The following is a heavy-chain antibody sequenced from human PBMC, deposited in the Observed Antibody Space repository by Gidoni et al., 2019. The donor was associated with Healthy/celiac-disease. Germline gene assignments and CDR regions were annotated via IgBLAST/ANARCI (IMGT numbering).Heavy chain of an antibody. V-gene: IGHV4-59*01. Sequence: QVQLQASVPGLVKPSETLSLTCPVSGGSISSYYWSWILQPPGKGLEWIGYIYYSGSTNYNRSLKSRVTISVDTSKNQFSLKLSSVTAADTAVYYCARNLAARPFVGFDPWGQGTLVTVSS. J-gene: IGHJ5*02. D-gene: IGHD6-6*01. CDR3: ARNLAARPFVGFDP. CDR2: IYYSGST. CDR1: GGSISSYY.